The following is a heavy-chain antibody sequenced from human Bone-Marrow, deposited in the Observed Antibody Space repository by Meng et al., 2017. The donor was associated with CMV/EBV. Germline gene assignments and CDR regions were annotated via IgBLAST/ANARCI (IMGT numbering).Heavy chain of an antibody. CDR1: GFTFSSYS. D-gene: IGHD2-2*01. V-gene: IGHV3-21*01. CDR3: ARDMPDTYCSSTNCTNGPDY. Sequence: GESLKISCAASGFTFSSYSMNWVRQAPGKGLEWVSSISSSSSYIYYADSVKGRFTISRDNAKNSLYLQMNSLRAEDTAVYYCARDMPDTYCSSTNCTNGPDYWGQGTLVIVSS. CDR2: ISSSSSYI. J-gene: IGHJ4*02.